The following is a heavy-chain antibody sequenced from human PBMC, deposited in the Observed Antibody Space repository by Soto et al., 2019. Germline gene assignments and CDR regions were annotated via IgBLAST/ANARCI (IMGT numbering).Heavy chain of an antibody. Sequence: QVQLVESGGGVVQPGRSLRLSCAASGFTFSDYAMHWVRQAPGKGLAWVAVVAYDGRSKYYADSVKGRFTISRDNSRTTVYLQMNSLRDEDTAMYYCARDDILVIPGGSYNYGMDVWGHGTTVTVSS. V-gene: IGHV3-30*04. CDR3: ARDDILVIPGGSYNYGMDV. J-gene: IGHJ6*02. CDR1: GFTFSDYA. CDR2: VAYDGRSK. D-gene: IGHD2-2*01.